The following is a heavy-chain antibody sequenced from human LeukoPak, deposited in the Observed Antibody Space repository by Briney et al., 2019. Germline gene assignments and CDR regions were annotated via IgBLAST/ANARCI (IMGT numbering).Heavy chain of an antibody. V-gene: IGHV3-74*01. Sequence: GGSLRLSCAASRFTFSSDAMSWVRQAPGKGLVWVSRVNSDGSSTSYAASVEGRFTISRDNAKNTLYLQMNSLRDEDTAVYYCARDSRSSGLTVDYWGQGTLVTVSS. CDR2: VNSDGSST. CDR3: ARDSRSSGLTVDY. D-gene: IGHD6-19*01. J-gene: IGHJ4*02. CDR1: RFTFSSDA.